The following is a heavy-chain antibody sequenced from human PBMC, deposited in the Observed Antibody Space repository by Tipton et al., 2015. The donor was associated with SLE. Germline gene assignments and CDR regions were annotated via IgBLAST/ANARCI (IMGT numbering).Heavy chain of an antibody. CDR2: INHSGST. D-gene: IGHD2-15*01. J-gene: IGHJ5*02. V-gene: IGHV4-34*01. CDR1: GGSFSGYY. CDR3: ARRRCGPIVVVVAAARGGFDP. Sequence: TLSLTCAVYGGSFSGYYWSWIRQPPGKGLEWIGEINHSGSTNYNPSLKSRVTLSVDTSKNHFSLKLSSVTAADTAVYYCARRRCGPIVVVVAAARGGFDPWGQGTLVSVSS.